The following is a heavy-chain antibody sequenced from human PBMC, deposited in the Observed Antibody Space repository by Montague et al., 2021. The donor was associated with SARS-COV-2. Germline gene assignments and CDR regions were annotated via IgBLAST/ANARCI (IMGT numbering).Heavy chain of an antibody. Sequence: STNYNPSLESRVTMSIDTSKNQFSLKLRSVTAADTAVYFCAREGLHNWFDPWGQGTLVIGSS. CDR3: AREGLHNWFDP. CDR2: ST. V-gene: IGHV4-4*07. J-gene: IGHJ5*02.